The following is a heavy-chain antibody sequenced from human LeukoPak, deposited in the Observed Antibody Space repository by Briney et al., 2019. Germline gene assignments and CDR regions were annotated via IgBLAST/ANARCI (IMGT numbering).Heavy chain of an antibody. V-gene: IGHV4-39*01. CDR2: IYYSGST. CDR1: GGSISSSSYY. J-gene: IGHJ5*02. Sequence: SETLSLTCTVSGGSISSSSYYWGWIRQPPGRGLEWIGSIYYSGSTYYNPSLKSRVTISVDTSKNQFSLKLSSVTAADTAVYYCARRVRGSVNCFDPWGQGTLVTVSS. D-gene: IGHD3-10*01. CDR3: ARRVRGSVNCFDP.